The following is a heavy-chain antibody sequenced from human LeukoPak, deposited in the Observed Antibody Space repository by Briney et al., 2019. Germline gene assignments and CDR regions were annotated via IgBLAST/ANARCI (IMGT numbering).Heavy chain of an antibody. V-gene: IGHV5-51*01. CDR3: ARRSSVVPAAKGDDYYYGMDV. CDR1: GYSFTGYW. J-gene: IGHJ6*02. D-gene: IGHD2-2*01. Sequence: GESLKISCKVSGYSFTGYWIGWVRQMPGKGLELMGIIYPGDSDTRYSPSFQGQVTISADKSISTAYLQWSSLKASDTAMYYCARRSSVVPAAKGDDYYYGMDVWGQGTTVTVSS. CDR2: IYPGDSDT.